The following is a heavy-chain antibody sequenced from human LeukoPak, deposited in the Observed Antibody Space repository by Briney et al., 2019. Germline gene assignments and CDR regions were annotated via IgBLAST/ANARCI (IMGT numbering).Heavy chain of an antibody. Sequence: SQTLSLTCTVSGRSISGADYYWSWIRQPQGKGREGIGNVYHSGLTYYNPSLKSRLAISVDTSKNQFSLNLNSVTAADTAMYYCARGGGGSSTVTIYWFDPWGQGALVTVSS. D-gene: IGHD4-17*01. J-gene: IGHJ5*02. CDR2: VYHSGLT. V-gene: IGHV4-30-4*01. CDR3: ARGGGGSSTVTIYWFDP. CDR1: GRSISGADYY.